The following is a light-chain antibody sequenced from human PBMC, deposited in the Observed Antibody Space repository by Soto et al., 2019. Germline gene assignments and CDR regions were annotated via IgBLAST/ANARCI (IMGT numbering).Light chain of an antibody. CDR2: AVS. CDR1: QNIRNY. CDR3: HPSYNTPRT. J-gene: IGKJ1*01. Sequence: DIQMTQSPSSLSASVGDRVTITCRASQNIRNYLNWYQQKPGEAPKLLISAVSSLETGVPSRFSGSGSGTDFTLTITSLQPEDFATYYCHPSYNTPRTFGQGTKVDIK. V-gene: IGKV1-39*01.